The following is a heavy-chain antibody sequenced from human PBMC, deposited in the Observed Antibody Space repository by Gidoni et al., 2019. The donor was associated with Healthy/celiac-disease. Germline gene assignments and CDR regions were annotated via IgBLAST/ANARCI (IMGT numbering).Heavy chain of an antibody. V-gene: IGHV1-46*03. D-gene: IGHD3-16*01. Sequence: QVQLVQSGAEVKKPGASVKVSCKASGYTFTSYYMHWVRQAPGQGLEWRGIINPSGGSTSYAQKFQGRVTMTRDTSTSTVYMELSSLRSEDTAVYYCARVSLGRNLDYWGQGTLVTVSS. CDR1: GYTFTSYY. J-gene: IGHJ4*02. CDR2: INPSGGST. CDR3: ARVSLGRNLDY.